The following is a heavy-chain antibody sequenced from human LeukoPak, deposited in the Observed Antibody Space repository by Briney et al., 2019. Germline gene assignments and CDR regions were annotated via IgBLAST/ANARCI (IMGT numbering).Heavy chain of an antibody. CDR2: IRAYNGNT. Sequence: ASVKVSCKASGYTFTSYGISWVRQTPGQGLEWMGWIRAYNGNTNYAQKLQGRVTMTTDTSTSTAYMELRSLRSDDTAVYYCASGPPAIRSSGWYREDYFDYWGQGTLVTVSS. D-gene: IGHD6-19*01. V-gene: IGHV1-18*01. CDR3: ASGPPAIRSSGWYREDYFDY. J-gene: IGHJ4*02. CDR1: GYTFTSYG.